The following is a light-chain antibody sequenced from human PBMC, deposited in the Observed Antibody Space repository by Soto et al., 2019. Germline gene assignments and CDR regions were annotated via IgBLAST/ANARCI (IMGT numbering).Light chain of an antibody. V-gene: IGKV3-11*01. CDR1: QSVSSY. J-gene: IGKJ4*01. Sequence: EIVLTQSPAILSLSPGERATLSCRASQSVSSYLNWYQQKPGQAPSLLIYAASNRATGIPARFSGSGSGTDFTLTISSLEPEDSAVYYCQQRSDWPITSGGGTKVEIK. CDR2: AAS. CDR3: QQRSDWPIT.